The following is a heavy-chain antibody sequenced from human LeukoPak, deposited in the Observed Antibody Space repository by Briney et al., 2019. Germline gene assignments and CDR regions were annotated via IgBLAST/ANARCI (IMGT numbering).Heavy chain of an antibody. CDR1: GFTFSTSP. CDR2: ISLDGNGR. CDR3: AREIGSSGWAGFFDY. J-gene: IGHJ4*02. Sequence: SGVSLRLSCAASGFTFSTSPMHWVRQAPGKGLEWVAVISLDGNGRSYTDSVKGRFTISRDNPKNTLYLQMTSLRDEDTAVYYCAREIGSSGWAGFFDYWGQGTLVTVSS. D-gene: IGHD6-19*01. V-gene: IGHV3-30-3*01.